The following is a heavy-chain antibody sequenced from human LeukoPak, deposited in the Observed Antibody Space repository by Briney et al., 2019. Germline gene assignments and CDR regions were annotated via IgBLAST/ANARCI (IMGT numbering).Heavy chain of an antibody. Sequence: ASVKVSCKASGYTFNHNYLHWVRQAPGQGLEWMGWINPNNPATHSSHKFQGRVTMTSDSSISTVYLRVNRLKPDDTAVYFCARVRDYSNSPFNWFDAWGQGTLVIVSS. CDR3: ARVRDYSNSPFNWFDA. CDR2: INPNNPAT. V-gene: IGHV1-2*07. D-gene: IGHD6-6*01. J-gene: IGHJ5*02. CDR1: GYTFNHNY.